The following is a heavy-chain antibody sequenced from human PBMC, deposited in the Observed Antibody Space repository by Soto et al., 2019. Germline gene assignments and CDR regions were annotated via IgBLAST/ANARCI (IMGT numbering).Heavy chain of an antibody. CDR2: MNPDSGNT. D-gene: IGHD3-16*02. V-gene: IGHV1-8*01. Sequence: QVQLVQSGAEVKKPGASVKVSCKASGYTFTSYVINWVRQATGQGLEWMGWMNPDSGNTGYAQKFQGRVTMTRNTSISTAYMELSSLRSEDTAVYYCARERSSSKRFDPWGQGTLVTVSS. CDR3: ARERSSSKRFDP. J-gene: IGHJ5*02. CDR1: GYTFTSYV.